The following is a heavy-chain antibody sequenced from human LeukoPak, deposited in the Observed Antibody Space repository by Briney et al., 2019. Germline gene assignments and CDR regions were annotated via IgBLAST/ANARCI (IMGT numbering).Heavy chain of an antibody. CDR3: AREGDGYNPYYFDY. J-gene: IGHJ4*02. V-gene: IGHV1-69*06. CDR2: IIPIFGTA. D-gene: IGHD5-24*01. Sequence: SVKVSCKASGGTFSSYAIGWVRQAPGQGLEWMGGIIPIFGTANYAQKFQGRVTITADKSTSTAYMELSSLRSEDTAVYYCAREGDGYNPYYFDYWGQGTLVTVSS. CDR1: GGTFSSYA.